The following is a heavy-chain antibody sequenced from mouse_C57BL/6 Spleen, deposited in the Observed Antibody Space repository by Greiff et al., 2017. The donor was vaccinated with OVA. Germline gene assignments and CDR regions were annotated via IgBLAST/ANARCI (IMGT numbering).Heavy chain of an antibody. CDR2: IRLKSDNYAT. D-gene: IGHD2-2*01. CDR3: TGWVTNAMDY. J-gene: IGHJ4*01. V-gene: IGHV6-3*01. Sequence: EVKVEESGGGLVQPGGSMKLSCVASGFTFSNYWMNWVRQSPEKGLEWVAQIRLKSDNYATNYAESVKGRFTISRDDSKSSVYLQMNNLRAEDTGIYYCTGWVTNAMDYWGQGTSVTVSS. CDR1: GFTFSNYW.